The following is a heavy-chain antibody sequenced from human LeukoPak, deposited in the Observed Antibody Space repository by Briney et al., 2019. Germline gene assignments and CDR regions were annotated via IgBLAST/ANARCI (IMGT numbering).Heavy chain of an antibody. V-gene: IGHV4-30-4*01. J-gene: IGHJ4*02. CDR2: IYYSGST. CDR3: ARGLRFDLDY. Sequence: SETLSLTCTVSGGSISSDNYHWSWIRQPPGKGLEWIGYIYYSGSTYYNPSLKSRVTISVDTSKNQFSLKLSSVTAADTAVYYCARGLRFDLDYWGQGTLVTVSS. D-gene: IGHD2-21*02. CDR1: GGSISSDNYH.